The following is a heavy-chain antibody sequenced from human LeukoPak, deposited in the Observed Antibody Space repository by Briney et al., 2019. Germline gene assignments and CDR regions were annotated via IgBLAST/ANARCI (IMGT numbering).Heavy chain of an antibody. Sequence: GGSLRLSCAASGFSFSSYWMGWVRQAPGKGLEWVANIKRDGSEKYYVDSVKGRFTISRDNAKSSLYLQMNSLRAEDTAVYYCAREGYISGYGVIDYLGQGTLVTVSS. CDR2: IKRDGSEK. J-gene: IGHJ4*02. CDR3: AREGYISGYGVIDY. D-gene: IGHD5-18*01. V-gene: IGHV3-7*01. CDR1: GFSFSSYW.